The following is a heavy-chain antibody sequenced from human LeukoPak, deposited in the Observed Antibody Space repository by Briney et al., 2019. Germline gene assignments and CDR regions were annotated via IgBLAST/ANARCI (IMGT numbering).Heavy chain of an antibody. CDR1: GGTFSSYA. CDR3: ATVGSTGWYYFDY. Sequence: SVKVSCKASGGTFSSYAISWVRQAPGQGLEWMGGIIPIFGTANYAQKFQGRVTITTDESTSTAYMELSSLRAEDTAVYYCATVGSTGWYYFDYWGQGTLVTVSS. J-gene: IGHJ4*02. D-gene: IGHD6-19*01. CDR2: IIPIFGTA. V-gene: IGHV1-69*05.